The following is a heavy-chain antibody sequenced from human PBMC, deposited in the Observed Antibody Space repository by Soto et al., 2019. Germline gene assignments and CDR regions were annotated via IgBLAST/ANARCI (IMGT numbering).Heavy chain of an antibody. V-gene: IGHV1-46*01. Sequence: QVQLVQSGAEVKKPGASVKISCKASGYTFPSYHMDWVRQAPGQGLEWMGKISPSGDRTWFAQKFRGRVTMTRDTSTSTDYMELSSLRSEDTAVYYCARDGGNYGDDDYWGQGTLVTVSS. J-gene: IGHJ4*02. D-gene: IGHD4-17*01. CDR3: ARDGGNYGDDDY. CDR2: ISPSGDRT. CDR1: GYTFPSYH.